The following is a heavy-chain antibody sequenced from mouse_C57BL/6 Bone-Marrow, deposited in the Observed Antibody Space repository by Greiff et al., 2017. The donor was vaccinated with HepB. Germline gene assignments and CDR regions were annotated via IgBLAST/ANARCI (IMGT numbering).Heavy chain of an antibody. D-gene: IGHD1-1*01. CDR1: GYTFTSYW. J-gene: IGHJ1*03. V-gene: IGHV1-55*01. CDR2: IYPGSGST. CDR3: ARYITTVVATDWYFDV. Sequence: QVQLKESGAELVKPGASVKMSCKASGYTFTSYWITWVKQRPGQGLEWIGDIYPGSGSTNYNEKFKSKATLTVDTSSSTAYMQLSSLTSEDSAVYYCARYITTVVATDWYFDVWGTGTTVTVSS.